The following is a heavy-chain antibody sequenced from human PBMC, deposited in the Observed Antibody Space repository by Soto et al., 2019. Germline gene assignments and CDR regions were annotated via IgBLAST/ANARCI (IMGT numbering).Heavy chain of an antibody. Sequence: GGSLRLSCAASGFTFSDYAMTWVRQAPGKGLDWVASISGSGFTPYYAASVKGRFAISRDNSKNMVYLQMNSLRVEDTAIYYCVNSDSTSAPWGQGSLVTVSS. CDR3: VNSDSTSAP. V-gene: IGHV3-23*01. CDR2: ISGSGFTP. CDR1: GFTFSDYA. J-gene: IGHJ5*02. D-gene: IGHD6-13*01.